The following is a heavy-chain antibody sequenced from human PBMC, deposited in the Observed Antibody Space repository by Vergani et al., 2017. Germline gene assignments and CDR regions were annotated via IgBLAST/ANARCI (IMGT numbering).Heavy chain of an antibody. J-gene: IGHJ4*02. D-gene: IGHD4-17*01. CDR2: ISYDGSNK. CDR1: GFTFSSYA. Sequence: QVQRVESGGGVAQPGGSLRLSCEASGFTFSSYAMHWVLQAPGKGLEWVAVISYDGSNKYYADSVKGRFTISRDNSKNTLYLQMNSLRAEDTAVYYCARGASGDYVSSFDYWGQGTLVTVSS. CDR3: ARGASGDYVSSFDY. V-gene: IGHV3-30-3*01.